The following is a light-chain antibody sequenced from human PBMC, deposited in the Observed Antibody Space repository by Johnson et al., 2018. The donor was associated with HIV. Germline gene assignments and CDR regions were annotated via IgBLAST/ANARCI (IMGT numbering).Light chain of an antibody. Sequence: VLTQPPSVSAAPGQKVTISCSGSSSNIGNNYVSWYQQLPGAAPKLLIFDNDKRPSGIPDRFSGSKSGTSATLGITGLQTGDEADYYCETWDSSLSGVFGTGTKVTVL. V-gene: IGLV1-51*01. CDR1: SSNIGNNY. CDR2: DND. J-gene: IGLJ1*01. CDR3: ETWDSSLSGV.